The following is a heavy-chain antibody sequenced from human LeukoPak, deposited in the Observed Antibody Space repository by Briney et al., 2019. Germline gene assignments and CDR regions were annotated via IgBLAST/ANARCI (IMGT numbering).Heavy chain of an antibody. J-gene: IGHJ6*02. D-gene: IGHD4/OR15-4a*01. CDR1: GYSFTSYW. CDR2: IDPSDSYT. CDR3: AIRLYEDGMDV. V-gene: IGHV5-10-1*01. Sequence: GESLRISCKCSGYSFTSYWTSWVRQMPGKGLEWMGRIDPSDSYTNYSPSFQGHVTISADKSISTAYLQWSSLKASDTAMYDSAIRLYEDGMDVWGQGTTVTVSS.